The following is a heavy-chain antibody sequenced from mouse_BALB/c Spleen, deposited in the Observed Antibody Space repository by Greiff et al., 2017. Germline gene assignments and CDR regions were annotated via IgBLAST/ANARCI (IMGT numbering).Heavy chain of an antibody. V-gene: IGHV14-1*02. CDR3: ARPSFAY. CDR2: IDPENGNT. D-gene: IGHD2-10*02. CDR1: GFNIKDYY. J-gene: IGHJ3*01. Sequence: VHLKESGAELVRPGALVKLSCKASGFNIKDYYMHWVKQRPEQGLEWIGWIDPENGNTIYDPKFQGKASITADTSSNTAYLQLSSLTSEDTAVYYCARPSFAYWGQGTLVTVSA.